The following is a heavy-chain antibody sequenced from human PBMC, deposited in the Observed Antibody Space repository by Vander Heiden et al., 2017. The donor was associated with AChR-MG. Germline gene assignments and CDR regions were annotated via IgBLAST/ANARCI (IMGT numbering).Heavy chain of an antibody. CDR2: IANDGNNK. Sequence: QVQLVESGGGVVQPGRSLRLSCAASRFTFSSYGMHWARPAPGKWLEWVAVIANDGNNKYYEDSVKGRFTISRDNSKNTLYLQMNSLRAEDTAVYYCAKDLYNWNDNMVGYWGQGTLVTVSS. J-gene: IGHJ4*02. V-gene: IGHV3-30*18. CDR1: RFTFSSYG. D-gene: IGHD1-20*01. CDR3: AKDLYNWNDNMVGY.